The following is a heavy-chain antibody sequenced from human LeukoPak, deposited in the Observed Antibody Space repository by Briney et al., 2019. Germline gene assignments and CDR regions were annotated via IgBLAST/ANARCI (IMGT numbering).Heavy chain of an antibody. D-gene: IGHD3-9*01. CDR2: VYHSVIT. CDR3: ARVPGVYYDTLTGYGSGWFDT. Sequence: SQTLSLTCTVSGYSISSGYYCGWVRQSPGRGRAWIGTVYHSVITYYNPSLRSRVSISVDTSKTRFSLTLRSVTAADTAVYYCARVPGVYYDTLTGYGSGWFDTWGQGTLVTVPS. CDR1: GYSISSGYY. J-gene: IGHJ5*02. V-gene: IGHV4-38-2*02.